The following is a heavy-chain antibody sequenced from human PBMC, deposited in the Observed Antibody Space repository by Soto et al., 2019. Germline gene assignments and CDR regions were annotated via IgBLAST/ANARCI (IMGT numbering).Heavy chain of an antibody. CDR3: ARSLYSSSWYADS. V-gene: IGHV4-38-2*01. CDR1: GYSISSGYY. Sequence: SETLSLTCAVSGYSISSGYYWGWIRQPPGKGLEWIGTIYHSGTTYYNPSLKSRVTISLDTSKNQFSLKLSSVTAADTAVYYCARSLYSSSWYADSWGQGTLVTVSS. CDR2: IYHSGTT. D-gene: IGHD6-13*01. J-gene: IGHJ4*02.